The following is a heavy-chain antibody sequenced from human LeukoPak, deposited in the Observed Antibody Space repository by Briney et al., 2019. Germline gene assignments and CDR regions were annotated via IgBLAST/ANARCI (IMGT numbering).Heavy chain of an antibody. CDR3: AKWKWDYYYMDV. CDR2: INWNGGST. J-gene: IGHJ6*03. CDR1: GFTSADYG. Sequence: GGSLRLSCAASGFTSADYGMNWVRQAPGKGLEWVSGINWNGGSTGYADSVKGRFTISRDNAKKSLYLQMNSLRAEDTALYYCAKWKWDYYYMDVWGKGTTVTISS. V-gene: IGHV3-20*04. D-gene: IGHD1-26*01.